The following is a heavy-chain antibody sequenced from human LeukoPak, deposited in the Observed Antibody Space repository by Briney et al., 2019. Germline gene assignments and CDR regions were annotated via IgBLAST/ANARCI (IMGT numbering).Heavy chain of an antibody. D-gene: IGHD2-2*02. CDR2: IKQDGSEK. V-gene: IGHV3-7*01. Sequence: GGSLRLSCAASGFTFSSYWMSWVRQAPGKGLEWVAYIKQDGSEKYYVDSVKGRFTISRDNAKNSLYLQMNSLRAEDTAVYYCAREVYCSSTSCYTGYFQHWGQGTLVSVSS. CDR1: GFTFSSYW. J-gene: IGHJ1*01. CDR3: AREVYCSSTSCYTGYFQH.